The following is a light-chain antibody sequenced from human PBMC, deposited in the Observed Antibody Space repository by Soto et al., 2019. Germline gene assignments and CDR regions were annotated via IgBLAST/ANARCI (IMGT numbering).Light chain of an antibody. CDR1: QTVGVR. V-gene: IGKV3-11*01. CDR3: HQRQRCPRT. J-gene: IGKJ1*01. Sequence: EIKMTQSPATLSVSPGERATPSCMASQTVGVRLAWYQHKPGQAPRLLIYEASNRAAGVPGRFSGSGSGTDFTLTITRLEPEDFAFYYCHQRQRCPRTFGQGTNVDIK. CDR2: EAS.